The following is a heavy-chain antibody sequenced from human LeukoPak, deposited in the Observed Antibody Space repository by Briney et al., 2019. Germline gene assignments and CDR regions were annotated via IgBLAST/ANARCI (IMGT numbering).Heavy chain of an antibody. CDR3: ARGYGSGSYFGYYYGMDV. CDR1: GFTFSSYS. CDR2: ISSSSYI. Sequence: PGGSLRLSCAASGFTFSSYSMNWVRQAPGKGLEWVSSISSSSYIYYADSVKGRFTISRDNAKNSLYLQMNSLRAEDTAVYYCARGYGSGSYFGYYYGMDVWGQGTTVTVSS. V-gene: IGHV3-21*01. D-gene: IGHD3-10*01. J-gene: IGHJ6*02.